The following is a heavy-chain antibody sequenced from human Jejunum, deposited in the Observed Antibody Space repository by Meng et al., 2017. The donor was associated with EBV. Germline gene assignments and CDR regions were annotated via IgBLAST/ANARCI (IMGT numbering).Heavy chain of an antibody. CDR2: IYHSGLT. J-gene: IGHJ4*02. D-gene: IGHD3-10*01. CDR3: ARSPGSWRLDY. V-gene: IGHV4-4*03. Sequence: GAGPGPVNLPGPLSPSCPAPGGSIRKKVGRNWVRQPPGKGLEWIGEIYHSGLTNYNPSLKSRVTISVDTSKNKFSLNLASVTAADTAVYYCARSPGSWRLDYWGPGTLVTVSS. CDR1: GGSIRKKVG.